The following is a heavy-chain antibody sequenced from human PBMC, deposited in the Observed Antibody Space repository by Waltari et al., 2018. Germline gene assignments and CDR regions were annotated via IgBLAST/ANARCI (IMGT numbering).Heavy chain of an antibody. J-gene: IGHJ5*02. V-gene: IGHV4-59*01. Sequence: QVQLQESGPGLVQPSATPSPTCPVTGGSLRSYYLSWNRQPPGKGLEWIGYIYYSGSTNYNPSRKSRVTISVDTSKNQFSLKLSSVTAADTAVYYCASSPMIVGRFDPWGQGTLVTVSS. D-gene: IGHD3-22*01. CDR3: ASSPMIVGRFDP. CDR2: IYYSGST. CDR1: GGSLRSYY.